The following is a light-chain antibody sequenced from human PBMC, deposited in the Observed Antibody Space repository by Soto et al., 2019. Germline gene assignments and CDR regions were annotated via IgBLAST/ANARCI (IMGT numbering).Light chain of an antibody. CDR3: QKRRESLT. J-gene: IGKJ4*01. CDR2: DTS. V-gene: IGKV3-11*01. Sequence: EIVLTQSPATLSLSPGEGATLSCRASQSAGSYLAWYQQKPGQAPRLLIYDTSNRATGIPARFSGSGSGTDFTLTISSLEPEDFAVYYCQKRRESLTFGGGNKVEIK. CDR1: QSAGSY.